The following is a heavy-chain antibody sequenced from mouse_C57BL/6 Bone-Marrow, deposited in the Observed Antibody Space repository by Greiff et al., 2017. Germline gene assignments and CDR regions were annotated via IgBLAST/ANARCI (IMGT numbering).Heavy chain of an antibody. D-gene: IGHD1-1*01. CDR1: GYTFTSYW. Sequence: QVQLQQPGAELVMPGASVKLSCKASGYTFTSYWMHWVKQRPGQGLEWIGEIDPSDSYTNYNQKFKGKSTLTVDKSSSTAYMQLSSLTSEDSAVYYWARRGKITTVVAHWYFDVWGTGTTVTVSS. V-gene: IGHV1-69*01. CDR3: ARRGKITTVVAHWYFDV. J-gene: IGHJ1*03. CDR2: IDPSDSYT.